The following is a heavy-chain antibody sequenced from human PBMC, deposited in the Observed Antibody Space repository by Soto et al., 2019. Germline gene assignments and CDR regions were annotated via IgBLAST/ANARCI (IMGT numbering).Heavy chain of an antibody. CDR2: IIPIFGTA. Sequence: SVRVSCKXSGGTFSSYAISWVRQAPGQGLEWMGGIIPIFGTANYAQKFQGRVTITADESTSTAYMELSSLRSEDTAVYYCARGRSSPLAGSLDYWGQGTLVTVSS. V-gene: IGHV1-69*13. D-gene: IGHD6-13*01. J-gene: IGHJ4*02. CDR3: ARGRSSPLAGSLDY. CDR1: GGTFSSYA.